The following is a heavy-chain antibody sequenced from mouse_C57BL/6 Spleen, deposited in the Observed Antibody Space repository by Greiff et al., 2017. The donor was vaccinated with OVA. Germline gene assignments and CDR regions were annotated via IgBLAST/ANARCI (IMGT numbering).Heavy chain of an antibody. V-gene: IGHV1-55*01. CDR3: ARNDGYYTYAMDY. CDR1: GYTFTSYW. CDR2: IYPGSGST. J-gene: IGHJ4*01. D-gene: IGHD2-3*01. Sequence: QVQLQQPGAELVKPGASVKMSCKASGYTFTSYWITWVKQRPGQGLEWIGDIYPGSGSTNYNEKFKSKATLTVDTSSSTAYMQLSSLTSEDSAVYYCARNDGYYTYAMDYWGQGTSVTVSS.